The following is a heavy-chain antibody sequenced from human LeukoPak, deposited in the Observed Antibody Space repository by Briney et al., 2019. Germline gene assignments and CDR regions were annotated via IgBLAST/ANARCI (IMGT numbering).Heavy chain of an antibody. J-gene: IGHJ4*02. CDR1: GYTFTGYY. D-gene: IGHD3-9*01. CDR2: INPKSGGT. CDR3: ARGGAYYDILTGYAREYYFDY. V-gene: IGHV1-2*02. Sequence: ASVKVSCKASGYTFTGYYMHWVRHTPGQGLEWMGWINPKSGGTNYAQKFQGRVTMTRDTSISTAYMELSRLRSDDTAVYYCARGGAYYDILTGYAREYYFDYWGQGTLVTVSS.